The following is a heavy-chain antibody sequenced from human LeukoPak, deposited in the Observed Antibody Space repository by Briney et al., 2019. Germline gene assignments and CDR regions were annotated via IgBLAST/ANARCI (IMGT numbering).Heavy chain of an antibody. CDR1: GGSISSYY. V-gene: IGHV4-59*12. Sequence: PSETLSLTCTVSGGSISSYYWSWIRQPPGKGLEWIGYIYYSGSTNYNPSLKSRVTISVDTSKNQFSLKLSSVTAADTAVYYCARDLRVGQLAEEYWGQGTLVTVSS. CDR3: ARDLRVGQLAEEY. D-gene: IGHD6-6*01. J-gene: IGHJ4*02. CDR2: IYYSGST.